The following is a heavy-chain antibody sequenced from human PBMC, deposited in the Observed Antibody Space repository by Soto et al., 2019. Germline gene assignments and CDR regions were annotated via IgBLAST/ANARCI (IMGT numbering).Heavy chain of an antibody. CDR3: ARDRRENYYDPGNYYLVDWFDT. CDR2: IKQDGSGK. Sequence: GSLRLSCAASGFTFSSYWMSWVRQAPGKGLEWVANIKQDGSGKYYVDSVKGRFTISRDNPKNSLYLQMNNLRAEDTAVYYCARDRRENYYDPGNYYLVDWFDTWGQGTL. D-gene: IGHD3-10*01. V-gene: IGHV3-7*01. CDR1: GFTFSSYW. J-gene: IGHJ5*02.